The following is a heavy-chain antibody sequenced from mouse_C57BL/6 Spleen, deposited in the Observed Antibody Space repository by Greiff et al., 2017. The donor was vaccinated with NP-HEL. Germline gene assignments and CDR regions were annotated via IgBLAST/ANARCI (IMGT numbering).Heavy chain of an antibody. CDR2: INPNNGGT. CDR3: ARKITTVVSAMDY. D-gene: IGHD1-1*01. CDR1: GYTFTDYY. Sequence: EVQLQQSGPELVKPGASVKISCKASGYTFTDYYMNWVKQSHGKSLEWIGDINPNNGGTSYNQKFKGKATLTVDKSSSTAYMELRSLTSEDSAVYYCARKITTVVSAMDYWGQGTSVTVSS. V-gene: IGHV1-26*01. J-gene: IGHJ4*01.